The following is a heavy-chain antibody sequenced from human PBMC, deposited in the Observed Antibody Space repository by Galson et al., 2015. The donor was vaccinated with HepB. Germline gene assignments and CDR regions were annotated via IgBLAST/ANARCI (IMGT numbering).Heavy chain of an antibody. V-gene: IGHV3-11*01. CDR3: AREYEPGYSTGWFDP. CDR1: GFTFSDYY. CDR2: ISDIGSRI. Sequence: SLRLSCAASGFTFSDYYMSWIRQAPGKGLEWVSYISDIGSRIDYADSVKGRFTISRGNAKDSLYLQMNSLRAEDTAVYYCAREYEPGYSTGWFDPWGQGTLVTVSS. D-gene: IGHD3-22*01. J-gene: IGHJ5*02.